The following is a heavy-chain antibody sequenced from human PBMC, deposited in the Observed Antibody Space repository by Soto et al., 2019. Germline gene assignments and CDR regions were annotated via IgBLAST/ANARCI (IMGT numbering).Heavy chain of an antibody. CDR1: GGSISSGGYY. CDR2: IYYSGST. Sequence: QVQLQESGPGLVKPSQTLSLTCTVSGGSISSGGYYWSWIRQHPGKGLEWIGYIYYSGSTYYNPSLKSRVTISVDTSKNQFSLKLSSVTAADTAVYYCARDAKTTVVEYWYFDLWGRGTLVTVSS. D-gene: IGHD4-17*01. V-gene: IGHV4-31*03. CDR3: ARDAKTTVVEYWYFDL. J-gene: IGHJ2*01.